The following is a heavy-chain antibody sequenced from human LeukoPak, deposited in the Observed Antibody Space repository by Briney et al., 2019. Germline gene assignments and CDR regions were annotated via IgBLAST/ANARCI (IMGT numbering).Heavy chain of an antibody. Sequence: GGSLRLSCAASGFTFSSYSMNWVRQAPWKGLEWVSSISSSSSYIYYADSVKGRFTISRDNAKNSLYLQMNSLRAEDTAVYYCARAPRAATNFDYWGQGTLVTVSS. CDR3: ARAPRAATNFDY. D-gene: IGHD2-15*01. CDR2: ISSSSSYI. V-gene: IGHV3-21*01. J-gene: IGHJ4*02. CDR1: GFTFSSYS.